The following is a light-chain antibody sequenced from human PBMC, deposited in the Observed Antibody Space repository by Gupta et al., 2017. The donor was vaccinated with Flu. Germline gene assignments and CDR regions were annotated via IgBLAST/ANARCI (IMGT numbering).Light chain of an antibody. CDR1: NIGSKS. J-gene: IGLJ2*01. Sequence: SYVLTQPPSVSVAPGQTARITCGGNNIGSKSVHWYQQKPGQAPVLVVYDDSDRPSGIPARFSGSNSGNTATLTISRVEAGDEADDYCQLWDSSSDHVVFGGGTKLTVL. CDR2: DDS. CDR3: QLWDSSSDHVV. V-gene: IGLV3-21*02.